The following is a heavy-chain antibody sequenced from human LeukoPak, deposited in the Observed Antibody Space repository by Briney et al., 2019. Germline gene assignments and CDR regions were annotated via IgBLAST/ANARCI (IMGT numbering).Heavy chain of an antibody. J-gene: IGHJ3*02. CDR3: ARDHVPSPRANWGSKGAFDI. V-gene: IGHV4-4*07. CDR1: GGSISSYY. D-gene: IGHD7-27*01. Sequence: PSETLSLTCTVSGGSISSYYWSWIRQPAGKVLEWIGRIYTSGSTNYNPSLKSRVTMSVDTSKNQFSLKLSSVTAADTAVYYCARDHVPSPRANWGSKGAFDIWGQGTMVTVSS. CDR2: IYTSGST.